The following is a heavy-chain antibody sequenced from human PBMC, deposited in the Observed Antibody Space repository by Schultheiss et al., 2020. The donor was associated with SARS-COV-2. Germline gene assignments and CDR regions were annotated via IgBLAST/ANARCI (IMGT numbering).Heavy chain of an antibody. V-gene: IGHV4-59*12. J-gene: IGHJ5*02. D-gene: IGHD2-2*01. Sequence: SETLSLTCTVSGGSISSYYWSWIRQPPGKGLEWIGYIFYSGSTNYNPSLKSRITISVDTSKNQFSLKLRSVTAADTAVYYCARGSYCSSTSCYKYKQKNWFDPWGQGTLVTVSS. CDR1: GGSISSYY. CDR3: ARGSYCSSTSCYKYKQKNWFDP. CDR2: IFYSGST.